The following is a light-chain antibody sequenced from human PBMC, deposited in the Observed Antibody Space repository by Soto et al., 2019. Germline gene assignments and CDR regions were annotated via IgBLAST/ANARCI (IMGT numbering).Light chain of an antibody. Sequence: QSALTQPASVSGSPGQSITISCTGTNSDVGGYDHVSWYQLRPGKAPKLLISEVSDRPSGVPDRFSGSKSGNTAALTISGLQAEDVADYYCTSFTSRSTRVFGTGTKVTVL. CDR1: NSDVGGYDH. CDR2: EVS. V-gene: IGLV2-14*01. J-gene: IGLJ1*01. CDR3: TSFTSRSTRV.